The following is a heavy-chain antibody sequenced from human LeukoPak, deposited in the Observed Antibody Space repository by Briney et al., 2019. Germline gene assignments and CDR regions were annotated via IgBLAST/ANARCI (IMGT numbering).Heavy chain of an antibody. CDR3: ARDGIMDV. J-gene: IGHJ6*03. CDR1: GYSISSGYY. Sequence: SETLSLTCTVSGYSISSGYYWGWIRQPPGKGLEWIGSIYHSGSTYYNPSLKSRVTISVDTSKNQFSLKLSSVTAADTAVYYCARDGIMDVWGKGTTVTVSS. D-gene: IGHD1-14*01. CDR2: IYHSGST. V-gene: IGHV4-38-2*02.